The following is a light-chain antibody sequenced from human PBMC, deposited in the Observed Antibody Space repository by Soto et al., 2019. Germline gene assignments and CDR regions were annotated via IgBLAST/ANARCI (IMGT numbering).Light chain of an antibody. CDR2: KAT. CDR1: QRISSW. V-gene: IGKV1-5*03. Sequence: DIQMTQSPSTLSASVGDRVTITCRASQRISSWLAWYQQNPGKAPKLPIYKATSLESGVPSRFSGSGSGTEFTLTTSSLQPDDFATYYCQQYNSSPTFGQGTKVEIK. CDR3: QQYNSSPT. J-gene: IGKJ1*01.